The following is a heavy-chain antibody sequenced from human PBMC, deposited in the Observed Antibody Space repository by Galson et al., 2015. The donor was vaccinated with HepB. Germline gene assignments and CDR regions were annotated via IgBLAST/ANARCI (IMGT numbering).Heavy chain of an antibody. D-gene: IGHD2-15*01. CDR3: ARDRSEYYFDY. CDR2: IYYTGST. V-gene: IGHV4-31*02. J-gene: IGHJ4*02. Sequence: VSGDSITSGGYYWSWIRQHPGEGLEWIGYIYYTGSTYYNPSLKSRVTISVDTSKNQFSLKLSSVTAADTAMYYCARDRSEYYFDYWGQGTLVTVSS. CDR1: GDSITSGGYY.